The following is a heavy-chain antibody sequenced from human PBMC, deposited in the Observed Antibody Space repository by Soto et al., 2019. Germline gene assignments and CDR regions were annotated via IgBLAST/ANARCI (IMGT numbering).Heavy chain of an antibody. J-gene: IGHJ5*02. D-gene: IGHD1-26*01. Sequence: QVQLVQSGAEVKKPGSSVKVSCKASGGTFSSYPISWVRQAPGQGLEWMGGIIPIFGTANYAQKFQGRVTITADESTSTAYMELSSLRSEDTAVYYCARDGGSYIVGTNWFDPWGQGTLVTVSS. V-gene: IGHV1-69*12. CDR2: IIPIFGTA. CDR3: ARDGGSYIVGTNWFDP. CDR1: GGTFSSYP.